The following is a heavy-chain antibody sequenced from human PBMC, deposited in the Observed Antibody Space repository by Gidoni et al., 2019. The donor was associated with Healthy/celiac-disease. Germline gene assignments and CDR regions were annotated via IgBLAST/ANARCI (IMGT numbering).Heavy chain of an antibody. V-gene: IGHV3-21*01. CDR3: ARGPTVLRYFDWFNY. D-gene: IGHD3-9*01. CDR2: ISSSSSYI. Sequence: EVQLVESGGGLVKPGGSLRLSCAASGFTFSSYSMNWVRQAPGKGLEWVSSISSSSSYIYYADSVKGRFTISRDNAKNSLYLQMNSLRAEDTAVYYCARGPTVLRYFDWFNYWGQGTLATVSS. CDR1: GFTFSSYS. J-gene: IGHJ5*01.